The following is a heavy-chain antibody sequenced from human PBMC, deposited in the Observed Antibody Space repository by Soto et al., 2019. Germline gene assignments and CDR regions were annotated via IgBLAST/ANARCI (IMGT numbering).Heavy chain of an antibody. V-gene: IGHV3-23*01. D-gene: IGHD2-21*01. CDR3: AQDRGWGVVSPSHDY. CDR2: IRGTGGET. Sequence: EVELLESGGGIVQPGGSLRVSCVASGFTFRNFVMSWVRQAPGKGLEWVSAIRGTGGETFYADSVKGRFTISRDNSKHTLYLQMNSLRDEDTALYFCAQDRGWGVVSPSHDYWGQGTLVTVSS. CDR1: GFTFRNFV. J-gene: IGHJ4*02.